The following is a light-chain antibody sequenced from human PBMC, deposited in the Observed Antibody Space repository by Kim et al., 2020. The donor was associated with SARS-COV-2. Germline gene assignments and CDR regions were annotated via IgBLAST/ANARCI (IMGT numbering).Light chain of an antibody. CDR1: SSDVGSYNR. V-gene: IGLV2-18*02. CDR3: SSYTSSSNVV. J-gene: IGLJ2*01. Sequence: GQSVTLSCTGTSSDVGSYNRVSWYQQPPGTAPKLMIYEVSNRPSGVPDRFSGSKSGNTASLTISGLQAEDEADYYCSSYTSSSNVVFGGGTQLTVL. CDR2: EVS.